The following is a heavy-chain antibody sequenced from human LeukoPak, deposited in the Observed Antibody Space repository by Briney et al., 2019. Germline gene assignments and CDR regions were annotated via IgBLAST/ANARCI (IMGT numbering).Heavy chain of an antibody. J-gene: IGHJ4*02. Sequence: GGSLRLSCTVSGFTVSSNSMSWVRQAPGKGLEWVSFIYSDNTHYSDSVKGRFTISRDNSKNTLYLQMNSLRDEDTAVYYCVKGETRTSVTGFHSWGQGTLVTVSS. CDR1: GFTVSSNS. CDR3: VKGETRTSVTGFHS. V-gene: IGHV3-53*01. CDR2: IYSDNT. D-gene: IGHD1-1*01.